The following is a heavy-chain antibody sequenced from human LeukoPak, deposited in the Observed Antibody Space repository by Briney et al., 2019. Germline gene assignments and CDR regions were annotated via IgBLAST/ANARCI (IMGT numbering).Heavy chain of an antibody. CDR3: AKDMVSIFSGFYI. CDR2: ISWNSGSI. D-gene: IGHD3-9*01. V-gene: IGHV3-9*01. Sequence: GGSLRLSCAASGFPFDDYAMHWLRHAPGKGLERVTGISWNSGSIGYAGAVKGRFTISRDNAKNCLYLQMNRLRAEDTALYYCAKDMVSIFSGFYIWGQGTMVTVSS. J-gene: IGHJ3*02. CDR1: GFPFDDYA.